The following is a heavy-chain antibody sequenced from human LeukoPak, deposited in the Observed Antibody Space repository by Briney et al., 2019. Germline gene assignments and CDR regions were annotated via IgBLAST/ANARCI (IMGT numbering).Heavy chain of an antibody. J-gene: IGHJ4*02. CDR2: IIPIFGTA. V-gene: IGHV1-69*06. Sequence: GASVKVSCKASGGTFSSYAISWVRQAPGQGLEWMGGIIPIFGTANYAQKFQGRVTITADKSTSTAYMELSSLRSEDTAVYYCARSRHPPRYSYTYYFDYWGQGTLVTVSS. CDR3: ARSRHPPRYSYTYYFDY. CDR1: GGTFSSYA. D-gene: IGHD5-18*01.